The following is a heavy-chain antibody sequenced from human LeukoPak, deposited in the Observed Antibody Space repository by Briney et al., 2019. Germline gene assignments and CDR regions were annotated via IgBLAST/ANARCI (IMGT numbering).Heavy chain of an antibody. V-gene: IGHV3-11*06. Sequence: GGSLRLSCAASGFTFSDYYMSWIRQAPGKGLEWVSYISSRSSHTNYADSVKGRFTISRDNAKNSLYLEMNSLRAEDTAVYYCARPLFTSGWYWVYWGQGTLVTVSS. D-gene: IGHD6-19*01. CDR3: ARPLFTSGWYWVY. CDR1: GFTFSDYY. J-gene: IGHJ4*02. CDR2: ISSRSSHT.